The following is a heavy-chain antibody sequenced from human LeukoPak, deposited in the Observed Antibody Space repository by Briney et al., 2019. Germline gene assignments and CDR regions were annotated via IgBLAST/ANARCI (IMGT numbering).Heavy chain of an antibody. Sequence: PGGSLRLSCAASGFTFSSYAMNWVRQAPGKGLEWVSGISGSGGTTYYADSMKGRFTISRDNSKNTLYLQMNSLRAEDTAVYYCARNRATNDYWGQGTLVTVSS. V-gene: IGHV3-23*01. CDR1: GFTFSSYA. CDR3: ARNRATNDY. J-gene: IGHJ4*02. CDR2: ISGSGGTT. D-gene: IGHD1-26*01.